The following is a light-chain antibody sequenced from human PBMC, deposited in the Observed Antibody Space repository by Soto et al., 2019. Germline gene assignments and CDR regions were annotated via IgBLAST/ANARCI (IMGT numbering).Light chain of an antibody. CDR2: GAS. J-gene: IGKJ4*02. V-gene: IGKV3-20*01. CDR1: QSVSSSY. CDR3: QQDDIPFT. Sequence: VVSYSPGSLSLSPGEKATLSCPASQSVSSSYLAWYQQRPGQAPRLLIYGASSRATGIPDRCSGSGSGTDFTLTISRQEPENLTVYCCQQDDIPFTFGRGTKVDIK.